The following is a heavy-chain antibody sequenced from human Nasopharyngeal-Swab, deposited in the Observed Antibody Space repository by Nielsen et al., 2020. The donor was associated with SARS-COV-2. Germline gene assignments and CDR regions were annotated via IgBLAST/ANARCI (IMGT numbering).Heavy chain of an antibody. CDR3: ARYIYCGGDCPEDYFDY. CDR2: ISSSSSGI. CDR1: GLTFSDYY. J-gene: IGHJ4*02. Sequence: GESLKISCAASGLTFSDYYMSWIRQAPGKGLEWVAYISSSSSGISYADSVRGRFTISRDNAKNSLYLQMNSLRAEDTAVYFCARYIYCGGDCPEDYFDYWGQGTLVTVSS. D-gene: IGHD2-21*02. V-gene: IGHV3-11*04.